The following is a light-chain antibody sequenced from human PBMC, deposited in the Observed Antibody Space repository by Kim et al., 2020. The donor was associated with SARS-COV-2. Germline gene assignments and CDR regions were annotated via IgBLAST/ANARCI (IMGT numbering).Light chain of an antibody. CDR2: EVS. CDR3: SSYAGSNNFDV. Sequence: AVTISCTGTSSDVGGYKYVSWYQQHPGKAPKLMIYEVSKRPSGVPDRFSGSKSGNTASLTVSGLQAEDEADYYCSSYAGSNNFDVFGTGTKVTVL. J-gene: IGLJ1*01. V-gene: IGLV2-8*01. CDR1: SSDVGGYKY.